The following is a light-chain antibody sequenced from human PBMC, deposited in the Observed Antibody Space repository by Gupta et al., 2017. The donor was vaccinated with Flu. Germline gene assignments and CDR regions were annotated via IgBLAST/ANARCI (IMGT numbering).Light chain of an antibody. CDR2: EDT. J-gene: IGLJ2*01. Sequence: TISCTSTSGNIGSNGVKWYTQRPGTDTTPVIFEDTQRPHGVPDRVADSVDRASNSAVLTVSGLKMEDEADYFCQSCDPTSGCVIFGGGTKLTVL. V-gene: IGLV6-57*02. CDR1: SGNIGSNG. CDR3: QSCDPTSGCVI.